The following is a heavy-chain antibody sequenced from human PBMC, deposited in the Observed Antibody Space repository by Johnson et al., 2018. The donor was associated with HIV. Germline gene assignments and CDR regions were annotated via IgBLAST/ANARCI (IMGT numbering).Heavy chain of an antibody. Sequence: QMLLVESGGGVVQPGRSLRLSCAVSGFTFSSFGMHWVRQAPGQGLEWMAVISSAGTDTYYADSVKGRFTISRDNSKNTLYLQMNSLRVEDTAVYYCAKGRNTYGADVFDIWGQGTMGTVSS. V-gene: IGHV3-30*18. CDR3: AKGRNTYGADVFDI. J-gene: IGHJ3*02. D-gene: IGHD4/OR15-4a*01. CDR1: GFTFSSFG. CDR2: ISSAGTDT.